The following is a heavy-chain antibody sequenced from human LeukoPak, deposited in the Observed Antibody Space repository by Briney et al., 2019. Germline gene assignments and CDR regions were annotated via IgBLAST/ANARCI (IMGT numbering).Heavy chain of an antibody. V-gene: IGHV3-9*01. CDR3: AKAHYDILTGYDY. J-gene: IGHJ4*02. CDR2: ISWNSGSI. D-gene: IGHD3-9*01. CDR1: GFTFDDYA. Sequence: PGRSLRLSCAASGFTFDDYAMHWVRQAPGKGLEWVSGISWNSGSIGYADSVKGRFTISRDNAKNSLYLQMNSLRAEDTALYYCAKAHYDILTGYDYWGQGTLVTVSS.